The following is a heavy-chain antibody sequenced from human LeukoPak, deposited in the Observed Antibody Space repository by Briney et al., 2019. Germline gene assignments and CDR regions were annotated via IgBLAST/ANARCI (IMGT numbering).Heavy chain of an antibody. CDR1: GGSISSSSYY. V-gene: IGHV4-39*01. CDR2: IYYSGST. CDR3: ARLEQGIAVLDY. D-gene: IGHD6-19*01. J-gene: IGHJ4*02. Sequence: SETLSLTCTVSGGSISSSSYYWGWIRQPPGKGLEWIGSIYYSGSTYYNPSLKSRVTISVDTSKNQFSLKLSSVTAADTAVYYCARLEQGIAVLDYWGQGTLVTVSS.